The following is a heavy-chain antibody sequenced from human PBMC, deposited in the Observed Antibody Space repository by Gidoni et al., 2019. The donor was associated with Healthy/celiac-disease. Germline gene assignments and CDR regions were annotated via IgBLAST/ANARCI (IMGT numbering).Heavy chain of an antibody. J-gene: IGHJ6*02. CDR1: GYSFTSYW. D-gene: IGHD6-19*01. CDR3: ARHVGIAVAGTRRSGASTTGGYYYYGMDV. CDR2: IYPGDSDT. V-gene: IGHV5-51*01. Sequence: EVQLVPSGAEVKKPGESLKISCKGSGYSFTSYWIGWVRQMPGKGLEWMGIIYPGDSDTRYSPSFQGQVTISADKSISTADLQWSSLKASDTAMYYCARHVGIAVAGTRRSGASTTGGYYYYGMDVWGQGTTVTVSS.